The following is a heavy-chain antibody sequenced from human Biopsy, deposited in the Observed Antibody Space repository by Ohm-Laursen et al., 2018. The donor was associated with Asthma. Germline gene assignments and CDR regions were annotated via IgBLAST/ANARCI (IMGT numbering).Heavy chain of an antibody. CDR1: GVTSSRYA. D-gene: IGHD5-12*01. J-gene: IGHJ6*02. Sequence: SSVKLSCKASGVTSSRYAISWLRQAPGQGLEWMGGIIPIFGTSNYAQKFQGRDTFTANESTGSAYMELSSLSSEDTAVCYCARGYSCSDRIVYYYAGLEVWGQGTTVTVSS. CDR2: IIPIFGTS. V-gene: IGHV1-69*13. CDR3: ARGYSCSDRIVYYYAGLEV.